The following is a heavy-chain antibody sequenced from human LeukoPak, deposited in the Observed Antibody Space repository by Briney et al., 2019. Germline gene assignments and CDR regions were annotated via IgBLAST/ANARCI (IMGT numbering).Heavy chain of an antibody. J-gene: IGHJ4*02. D-gene: IGHD1-26*01. CDR1: GFTLNNYW. CDR2: INVDGSSI. V-gene: IGHV3-74*01. Sequence: PGGSLRLSCAASGFTLNNYWMHWVRQAPGKGLVWVSRINVDGSSISYADSVKGRFTIFRDNARNTLYLQMNSLRAADTAVYYCTRIKWDLTYFDYWGQGNLVTASS. CDR3: TRIKWDLTYFDY.